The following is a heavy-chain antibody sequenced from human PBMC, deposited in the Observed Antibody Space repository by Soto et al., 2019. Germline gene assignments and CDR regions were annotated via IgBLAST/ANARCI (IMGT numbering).Heavy chain of an antibody. CDR1: GFTFSSYE. D-gene: IGHD6-13*01. V-gene: IGHV3-48*03. J-gene: IGHJ6*02. CDR3: ARAGIAAAGTGLNYYYGMDV. CDR2: ISSSGSTI. Sequence: GGSLRLSCAASGFTFSSYEMNWVRQAPGKWLEWVSYISSSGSTIYYADSVKGRFTISRDNAKNSLYLQMNSLRAEDTAVYYCARAGIAAAGTGLNYYYGMDVWGQGXTVTVYS.